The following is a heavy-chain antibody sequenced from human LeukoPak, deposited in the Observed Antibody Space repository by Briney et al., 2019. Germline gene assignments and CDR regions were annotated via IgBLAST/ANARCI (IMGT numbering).Heavy chain of an antibody. CDR2: INPNSGGT. J-gene: IGHJ4*02. D-gene: IGHD4-17*01. Sequence: ASVTVSCKASGYTFTGYYMHWVRQAPGQGLEWMGWINPNSGGTNYAQKFQGRVTMTRDTSISTAYMELSRLRSDDTAVYYCARDGIDYGDYRSFDYWGQGTLVTVSS. CDR1: GYTFTGYY. V-gene: IGHV1-2*02. CDR3: ARDGIDYGDYRSFDY.